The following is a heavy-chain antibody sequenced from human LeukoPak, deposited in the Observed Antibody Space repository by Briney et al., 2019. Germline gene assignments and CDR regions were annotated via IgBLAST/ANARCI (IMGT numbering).Heavy chain of an antibody. Sequence: SETLSLTCTVSGGSISSYYWSWIRQPPGKGLEWIGYIYYSGSTNYNPSLKSRVTISVDTSKNQFSLKLSSVTAADTAVYYCARAGGWEMDTYYFDYWGQGTLVTVSS. V-gene: IGHV4-59*01. CDR2: IYYSGST. D-gene: IGHD1-26*01. J-gene: IGHJ4*02. CDR1: GGSISSYY. CDR3: ARAGGWEMDTYYFDY.